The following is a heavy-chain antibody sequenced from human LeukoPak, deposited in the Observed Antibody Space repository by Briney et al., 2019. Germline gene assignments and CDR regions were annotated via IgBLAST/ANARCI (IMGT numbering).Heavy chain of an antibody. D-gene: IGHD3-16*02. CDR3: TTSAPYYDYVWGSYRYTEDFDY. CDR2: IKSKTDGGTT. CDR1: GFTFSNAW. J-gene: IGHJ4*02. Sequence: GGSLRLSCAASGFTFSNAWMSWVRQAPAKGLEWVGRIKSKTDGGTTDYAAPVKGRFTISRDDSKNTLYLQMNSLKTEDTAVYYCTTSAPYYDYVWGSYRYTEDFDYWGQGTLVTVSS. V-gene: IGHV3-15*01.